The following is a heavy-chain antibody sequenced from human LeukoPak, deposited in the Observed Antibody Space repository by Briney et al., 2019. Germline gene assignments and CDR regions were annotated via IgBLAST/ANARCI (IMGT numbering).Heavy chain of an antibody. V-gene: IGHV1-69*13. CDR3: ARDRAGSGWEDPFDY. J-gene: IGHJ4*02. D-gene: IGHD6-19*01. CDR2: VIPIFGTA. Sequence: ASVKVSCKASGGTFSSYAISWVRQAPGQGLEWVGGVIPIFGTANYAQKFQGRVAITADESTSTAYMELSSLRSEDTAVYYCARDRAGSGWEDPFDYWGQGTLVTVSS. CDR1: GGTFSSYA.